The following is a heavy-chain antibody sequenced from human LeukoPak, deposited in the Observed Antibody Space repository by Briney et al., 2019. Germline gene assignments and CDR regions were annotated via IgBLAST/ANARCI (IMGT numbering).Heavy chain of an antibody. Sequence: ASVKVSCKATGYTFTSYDINWLRQATGQGLEWMGWMNPNSGNTGYAQKLQGIVTMTRNTSISTDYMELSSMRSEDTAVYYCARVAASWWDSYGYIDYWGQGTLVTVSS. CDR2: MNPNSGNT. CDR3: ARVAASWWDSYGYIDY. D-gene: IGHD5-18*01. J-gene: IGHJ4*02. CDR1: GYTFTSYD. V-gene: IGHV1-8*01.